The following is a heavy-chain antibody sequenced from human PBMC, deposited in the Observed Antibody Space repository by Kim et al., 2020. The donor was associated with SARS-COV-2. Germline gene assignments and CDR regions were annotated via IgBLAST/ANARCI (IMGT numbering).Heavy chain of an antibody. CDR1: GFTFSYYR. D-gene: IGHD4-4*01. CDR3: AKWSNADRNYCNYIDP. CDR2: IDQDGSEK. J-gene: IGHJ5*02. V-gene: IGHV3-7*01. Sequence: GGSLRLSCAASGFTFSYYRMRWVRQAPGKGPEWVASIDQDGSEKYYADAVKGRFTISRDNSKNTLDLQMDSLRAEDTAVYYCAKWSNADRNYCNYIDPWGKGTLVIVSS.